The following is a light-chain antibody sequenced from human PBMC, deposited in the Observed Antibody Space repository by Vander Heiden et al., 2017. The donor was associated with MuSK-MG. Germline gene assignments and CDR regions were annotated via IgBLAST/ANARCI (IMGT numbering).Light chain of an antibody. J-gene: IGKJ1*01. CDR2: GAS. CDR1: QSISTSY. Sequence: EIVLTQSPGTLSLSPGERATLSCRASQSISTSYLAWYQQKPGLAPRLLIYGASNSATGISDRFSGSGSGTDFTLTIIRVEPEDSAVYYCHQDCSSPRTFGQGTKVEIK. CDR3: HQDCSSPRT. V-gene: IGKV3-20*01.